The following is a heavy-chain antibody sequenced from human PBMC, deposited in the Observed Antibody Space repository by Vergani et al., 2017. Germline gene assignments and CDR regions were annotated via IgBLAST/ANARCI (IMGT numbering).Heavy chain of an antibody. CDR1: GFSFGNYA. CDR3: ARGGNTGSDRLFHFFDY. CDR2: ISYDGTEK. V-gene: IGHV3-30-3*01. Sequence: QVKLEESGGGVVQPGRSLRLSCAASGFSFGNYAMHWVRQAPGKGLEWVGVISYDGTEKKYADSVNGRFTISRDNSKNTLYLQVNSLRAEDTALYFCARGGNTGSDRLFHFFDYWGQGTVVTVSS. J-gene: IGHJ4*02. D-gene: IGHD1-26*01.